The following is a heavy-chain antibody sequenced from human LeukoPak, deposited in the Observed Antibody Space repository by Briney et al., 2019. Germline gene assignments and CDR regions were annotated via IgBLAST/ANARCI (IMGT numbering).Heavy chain of an antibody. D-gene: IGHD5/OR15-5a*01. Sequence: ASETLSLTCTVSGGSISSSSYYWGWIRQPPGKGLEWIGSIYYSGSTNYNPSLKSRVTISVKTSKNQFSLKLSSVAAADTAVYYCARGVSGRSSSFDYWGQGTLVTVSS. CDR2: IYYSGST. V-gene: IGHV4-39*07. J-gene: IGHJ4*02. CDR3: ARGVSGRSSSFDY. CDR1: GGSISSSSYY.